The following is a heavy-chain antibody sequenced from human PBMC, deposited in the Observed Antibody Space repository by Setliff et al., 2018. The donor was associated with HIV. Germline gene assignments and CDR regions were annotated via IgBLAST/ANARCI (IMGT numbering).Heavy chain of an antibody. CDR1: GGSINNYY. CDR2: IHYSGTT. J-gene: IGHJ3*02. D-gene: IGHD3-22*01. V-gene: IGHV4-59*01. Sequence: PSETLSLTCSVSGGSINNYYWSWIRQPPGKGPEWIGQIHYSGTTKYSPSLKSRVTISVDTSNDEFSLKLTSVSEADTAVYYCARVWDFYDSSGFLWSHGFDIWGQGTMVTVSS. CDR3: ARVWDFYDSSGFLWSHGFDI.